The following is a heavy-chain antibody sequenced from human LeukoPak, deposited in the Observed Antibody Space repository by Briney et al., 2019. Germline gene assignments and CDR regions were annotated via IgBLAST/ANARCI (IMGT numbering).Heavy chain of an antibody. CDR3: ARGDFWSGYSGEYYYYYMDV. J-gene: IGHJ6*03. V-gene: IGHV4-61*02. Sequence: PSETLSLTCTVSGGSISSGSYYWSWIRRPAGKGLEWIGRIYTSGSTNYNPSLKSRVTISVDTSKNQFSLKLSSVTAADTAVYYCARGDFWSGYSGEYYYYYMDVWGKGTTVTVSS. CDR2: IYTSGST. D-gene: IGHD3-3*01. CDR1: GGSISSGSYY.